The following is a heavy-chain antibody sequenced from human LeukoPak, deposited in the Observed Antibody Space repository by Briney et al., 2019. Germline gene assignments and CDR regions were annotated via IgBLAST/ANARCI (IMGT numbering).Heavy chain of an antibody. V-gene: IGHV1-2*02. CDR3: ARDFKGAFDI. CDR1: GYTFTSYG. J-gene: IGHJ3*02. CDR2: INPNSGGT. Sequence: ASVKVSCKASGYTFTSYGISWVRQAPGQGLEWMGWINPNSGGTNYAQKFQGRVTMTRDTSISTAYMELSRLRSDDTAVYYCARDFKGAFDIWGQGTMVTVSS.